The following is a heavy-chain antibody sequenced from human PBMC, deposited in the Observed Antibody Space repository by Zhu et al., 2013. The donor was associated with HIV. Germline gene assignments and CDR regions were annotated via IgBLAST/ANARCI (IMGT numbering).Heavy chain of an antibody. J-gene: IGHJ4*02. CDR3: ARGRARYSYGYPDGADY. CDR1: GGSFSGYY. Sequence: QVQLQQWGAGLLKPSETLSLTCAVYGGSFSGYYWSWIRQPPGKGLEWIGEINHSGSTNYNPSLKSRVTISVDTSKNQFSLKLSSVTAADTAVYYCARGRARYSYGYPDGADYWGQGTLVTVSS. D-gene: IGHD5-18*01. CDR2: INHSGST. V-gene: IGHV4-34*01.